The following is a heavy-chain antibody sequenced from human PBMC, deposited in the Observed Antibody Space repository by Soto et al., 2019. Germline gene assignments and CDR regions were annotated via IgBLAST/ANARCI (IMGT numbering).Heavy chain of an antibody. V-gene: IGHV3-23*01. CDR3: AKDYNQTPYYYDSSGYYSGSY. J-gene: IGHJ4*02. D-gene: IGHD3-22*01. Sequence: GGSLRLSCAASGFTFSSYAMSWVRQAPGKGLEWVSAISGSGGSTYYADSVKGRFTISRDNSKNTLYLQMNSLRAEDTAVYYCAKDYNQTPYYYDSSGYYSGSYWGQGTLVTVSS. CDR1: GFTFSSYA. CDR2: ISGSGGST.